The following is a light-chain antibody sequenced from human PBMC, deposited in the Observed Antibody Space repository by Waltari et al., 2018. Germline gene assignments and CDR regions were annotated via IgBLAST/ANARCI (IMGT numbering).Light chain of an antibody. CDR3: QQRFSIPWA. J-gene: IGKJ1*01. V-gene: IGKV1-39*01. CDR1: QIISKD. Sequence: CQASQIISKDVNWEQEKPGKAPKLPIYGASSLQSGVPSRFSGIGSRTDFSLTISRLQPEDFATYSCQQRFSIPWAFGQGTKVEIK. CDR2: GAS.